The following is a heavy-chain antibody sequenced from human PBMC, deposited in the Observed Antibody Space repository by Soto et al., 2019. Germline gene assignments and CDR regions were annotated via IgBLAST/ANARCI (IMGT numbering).Heavy chain of an antibody. CDR2: INPSGGST. CDR3: ARVSGGDQLLFSGWFDP. J-gene: IGHJ5*02. V-gene: IGHV1-46*01. Sequence: ASVKVSCKASGYTFTSYYMHWVRQAPGQGLEWMGIINPSGGSTSYAQKFQGRVTMTRDTSTSTVYMELSSLRSEDTAVYYCARVSGGDQLLFSGWFDPWGQGTLVTVSS. CDR1: GYTFTSYY. D-gene: IGHD2-2*01.